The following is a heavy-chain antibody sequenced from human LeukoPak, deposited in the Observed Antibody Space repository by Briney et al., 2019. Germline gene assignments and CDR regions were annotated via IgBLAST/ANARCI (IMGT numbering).Heavy chain of an antibody. Sequence: GGSLRLPCAASGFIVSSNFMSWVRQAPGRGLEWVSVIYSGGDTRYADSVKGRFTISRDNSKNTLYLQMNSLRAEDTALYYCARERGRGVISPYFDQWGQGTLVTVSS. CDR1: GFIVSSNF. CDR3: ARERGRGVISPYFDQ. D-gene: IGHD3-16*02. CDR2: IYSGGDT. J-gene: IGHJ4*02. V-gene: IGHV3-66*01.